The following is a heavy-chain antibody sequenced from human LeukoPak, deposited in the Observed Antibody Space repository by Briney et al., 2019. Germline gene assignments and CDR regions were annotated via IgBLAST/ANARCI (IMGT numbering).Heavy chain of an antibody. J-gene: IGHJ4*02. CDR2: IYHSGST. CDR1: GYSISSGYC. Sequence: SETLSLTCTVSGYSISSGYCWDWIRQPPGKGLEWIGSIYHSGSTYYNPSLKSRVTISVDTSKNQFSLKLSSVTAADTAVYYCARDPAYGGNSTGYWGQGTLVTVSS. D-gene: IGHD4-23*01. V-gene: IGHV4-38-2*02. CDR3: ARDPAYGGNSTGY.